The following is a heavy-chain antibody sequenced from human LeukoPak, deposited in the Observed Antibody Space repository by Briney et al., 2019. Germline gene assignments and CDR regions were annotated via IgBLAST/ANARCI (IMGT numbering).Heavy chain of an antibody. CDR3: ARGWFGGNYYYYYMDV. CDR2: ISAYNGNT. V-gene: IGHV1-18*01. CDR1: GYTFTSYG. Sequence: GASVKVFCKASGYTFTSYGISWVRQAPGQGLEWMGWISAYNGNTNYAQKLQGRVTMTTDTSTSTAYMELRSLRSDDTAVYCCARGWFGGNYYYYYMDVWGKGTTVTISS. D-gene: IGHD3-10*01. J-gene: IGHJ6*03.